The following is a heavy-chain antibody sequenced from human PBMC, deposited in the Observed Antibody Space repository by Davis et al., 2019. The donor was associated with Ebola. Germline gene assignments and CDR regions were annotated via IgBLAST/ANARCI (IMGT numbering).Heavy chain of an antibody. CDR1: GGSLSNRH. J-gene: IGHJ6*03. CDR2: IHLSGRA. D-gene: IGHD4-23*01. CDR3: ARLAGNFSPGVLYYFYYMDV. Sequence: PGGSLRLSCTVSGGSLSNRHCSWIRQPPRSGTEWLGYIHLSGRAYSNPSLRSRVTLSVDTSKTQFSLNLNSVTAADTAVYYCARLAGNFSPGVLYYFYYMDVWGKGTTVTVSS. V-gene: IGHV4-4*09.